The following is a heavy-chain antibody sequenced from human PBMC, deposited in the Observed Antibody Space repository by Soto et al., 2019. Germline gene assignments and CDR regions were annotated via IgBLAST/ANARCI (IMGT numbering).Heavy chain of an antibody. CDR2: ISGDGRTT. J-gene: IGHJ4*02. Sequence: GGSLRLSCAASGFTFSSHWMNWVRQAPGKGLVWVSRISGDGRTTSHADSVKGGFTISRDNAKNTLYLQMNSLRVEDTAVYYCARGVPNCSSSSCYFDFWGQGILVTVSS. D-gene: IGHD2-2*01. CDR1: GFTFSSHW. CDR3: ARGVPNCSSSSCYFDF. V-gene: IGHV3-74*01.